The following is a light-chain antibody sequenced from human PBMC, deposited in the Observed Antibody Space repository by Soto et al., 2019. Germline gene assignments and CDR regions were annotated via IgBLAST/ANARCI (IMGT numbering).Light chain of an antibody. CDR3: RCFDSSLSSCV. Sequence: QSVLTQPPSVSAAPGQRVTISCTGGSSNIGADYDVHWYQQLPGTAPKLLVSGNTNRPSGVPDRFSASKSGTSASLPITGVQAEDDADYYCRCFDSSLSSCVFGGGTKLTVL. CDR1: SSNIGADYD. V-gene: IGLV1-40*01. J-gene: IGLJ3*02. CDR2: GNT.